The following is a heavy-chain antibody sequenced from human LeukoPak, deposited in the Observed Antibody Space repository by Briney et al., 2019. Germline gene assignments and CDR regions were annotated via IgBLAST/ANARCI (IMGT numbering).Heavy chain of an antibody. CDR3: AWQTKFDFWRMDY. CDR2: IKSRGGGETT. V-gene: IGHV3-15*01. CDR1: GFGFTAAW. J-gene: IGHJ4*02. D-gene: IGHD3-3*01. Sequence: GGSLRLSCAASGFGFTAAWMSWVRQAPGKGPEWVGRIKSRGGGETTDYAAPVKGRFTISRDDSKDTLYLQMDGLQTEDTAVYYCAWQTKFDFWRMDYWGLGTLVTVSS.